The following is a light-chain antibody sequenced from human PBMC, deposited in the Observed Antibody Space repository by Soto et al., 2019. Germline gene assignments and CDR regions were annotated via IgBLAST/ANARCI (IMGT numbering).Light chain of an antibody. CDR2: DAS. CDR3: QQRTNT. J-gene: IGKJ1*01. CDR1: QSFSSY. Sequence: EIVLTQSPATLSLSPGERATLSCRASQSFSSYLAWYQQKPGQAPRLLIFDASSRATGIPARCSGSGSGTDFTLTISSLEPEDFTVSYCQQRTNTFGQGTKVDIK. V-gene: IGKV3-11*01.